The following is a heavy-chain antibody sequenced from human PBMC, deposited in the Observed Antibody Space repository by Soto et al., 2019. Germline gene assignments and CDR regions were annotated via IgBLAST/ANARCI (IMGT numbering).Heavy chain of an antibody. CDR2: IYYSGST. CDR1: GDSISNDFYS. CDR3: ARGGVDYYDSSGYYFSPYYFDY. V-gene: IGHV4-39*01. J-gene: IGHJ4*02. D-gene: IGHD3-22*01. Sequence: SETLSLTCIVSGDSISNDFYSWGWIRQPPGKGLEWIGSIYYSGSTFYNPSLNSRVIMSVDTSKNQFSLKMNSVTAADTAVYYCARGGVDYYDSSGYYFSPYYFDYWGQGTLVTVSS.